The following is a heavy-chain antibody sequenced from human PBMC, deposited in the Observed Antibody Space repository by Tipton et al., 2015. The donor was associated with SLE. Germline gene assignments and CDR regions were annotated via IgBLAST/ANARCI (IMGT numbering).Heavy chain of an antibody. CDR2: IIPIFGTA. CDR3: ARGWTEVGATPSPYVY. CDR1: GGTFNSYT. D-gene: IGHD1-26*01. V-gene: IGHV1-69*05. J-gene: IGHJ4*02. Sequence: QSGAEVKKPGSSVKVSCKASGGTFNSYTINWVRQAPGQGLEWMGGIIPIFGTANYAQKFQDRVTITTDESTSTAYMELSSLRSEDTAVYYCARGWTEVGATPSPYVYWGQGTLVTVSS.